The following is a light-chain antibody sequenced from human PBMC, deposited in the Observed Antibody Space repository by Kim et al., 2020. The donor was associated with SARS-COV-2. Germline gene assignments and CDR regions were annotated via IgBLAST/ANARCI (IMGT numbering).Light chain of an antibody. CDR1: QSVSSY. J-gene: IGKJ4*01. V-gene: IGKV3-11*01. CDR3: QQRSNWPPT. Sequence: SLSPGETPPLSCRASQSVSSYFAWYQQNPGQAPRLLIYDASNRATGIPARFSGSGSGTDFTLTISSLEPEDFAVYYCQQRSNWPPTFGGGTKLEI. CDR2: DAS.